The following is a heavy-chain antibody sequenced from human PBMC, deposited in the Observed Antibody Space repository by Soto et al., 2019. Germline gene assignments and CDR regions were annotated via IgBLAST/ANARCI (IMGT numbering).Heavy chain of an antibody. J-gene: IGHJ5*02. CDR3: ARVRSFFDSSGYGDWFDP. CDR2: IIPIFGTA. Sequence: SVKVSCKASGGTFSSYAISWVRQAPGQGLEWMGGIIPIFGTANYAQKFQGRVTITADESTSTAYMELSSLRSEDTAVYYCARVRSFFDSSGYGDWFDPWGQGTLVTVS. CDR1: GGTFSSYA. D-gene: IGHD3-22*01. V-gene: IGHV1-69*13.